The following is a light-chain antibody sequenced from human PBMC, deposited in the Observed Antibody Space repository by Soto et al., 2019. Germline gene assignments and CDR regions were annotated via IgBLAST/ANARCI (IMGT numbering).Light chain of an antibody. J-gene: IGLJ1*01. Sequence: QSALTQPASVSGSPGQSITISCTGTSSDVGAYNYVSWYQQHPGKAPKLMLYDVANRPSGVSNRFSGSKSGNTASLTISGLQAGDEADYYCNSYTSSSTYVFGTGTKLTVL. CDR3: NSYTSSSTYV. CDR2: DVA. V-gene: IGLV2-14*01. CDR1: SSDVGAYNY.